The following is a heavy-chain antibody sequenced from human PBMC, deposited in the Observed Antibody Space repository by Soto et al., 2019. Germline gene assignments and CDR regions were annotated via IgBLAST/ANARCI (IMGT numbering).Heavy chain of an antibody. Sequence: QVQLVQSGAEVKKPGASVKVSCKASGYTFTSYDINWVRQATGQGLEWMGWINPNSGNTGYAQKSQGRVTMTRNTYISTACVELSRLRSEDTAVYYCAIGYDILTGYSFDYWGQGTLVTVSS. J-gene: IGHJ4*02. D-gene: IGHD3-9*01. V-gene: IGHV1-8*01. CDR2: INPNSGNT. CDR3: AIGYDILTGYSFDY. CDR1: GYTFTSYD.